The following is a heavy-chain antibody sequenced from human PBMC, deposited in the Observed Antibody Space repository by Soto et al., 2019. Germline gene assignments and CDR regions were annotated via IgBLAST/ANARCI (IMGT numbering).Heavy chain of an antibody. CDR2: MNPNSGNT. D-gene: IGHD3-10*01. CDR1: GYTFTAYD. J-gene: IGHJ3*02. CDR3: AKRRGYGSGGKDAFDI. V-gene: IGHV1-8*01. Sequence: QVQLVQSGAEVKKPGASVKVSRQASGYTFTAYDINWVRQATGQGLEWMGWMNPNSGNTGYAQKFQDRVTMTRSTSISTAYMELSRLRSEDTAVYYCAKRRGYGSGGKDAFDIWGQGTVVTVSS.